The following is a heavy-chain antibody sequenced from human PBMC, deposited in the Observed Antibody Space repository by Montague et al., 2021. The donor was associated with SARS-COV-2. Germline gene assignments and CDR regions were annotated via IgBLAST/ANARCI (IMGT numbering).Heavy chain of an antibody. V-gene: IGHV3-30*04. D-gene: IGHD3-10*01. CDR1: GFTFSSYA. CDR2: ISYDGSNK. Sequence: SLRLSCAASGFTFSSYAMHWVRQAPGKGLEWVAVISYDGSNKYYADSVKGRFTISRDNSKNTLYLQMNSLRAEDTAVYYCASSLVWFEIDYWAREPWSPSPQ. CDR3: ASSLVWFEIDY. J-gene: IGHJ4*02.